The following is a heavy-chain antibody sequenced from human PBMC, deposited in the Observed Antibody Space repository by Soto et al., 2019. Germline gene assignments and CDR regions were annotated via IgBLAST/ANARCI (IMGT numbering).Heavy chain of an antibody. Sequence: QVQLVESGGGVVQPGRSLRLSCAASGFTFSSYGMHWVRQAPGKGLEWVAVIWYDGSNKYYADSVKGRFTISRDNSKNTLYLQMNSLRADDTAVYYCARGFYYYGSGSYYYGMDVWGQGTTVTVSS. D-gene: IGHD3-10*01. CDR1: GFTFSSYG. CDR2: IWYDGSNK. J-gene: IGHJ6*02. V-gene: IGHV3-33*01. CDR3: ARGFYYYGSGSYYYGMDV.